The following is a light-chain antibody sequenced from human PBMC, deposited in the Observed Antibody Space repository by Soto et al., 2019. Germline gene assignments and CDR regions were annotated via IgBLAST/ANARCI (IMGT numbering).Light chain of an antibody. CDR2: DVS. CDR1: SSDVGAYNY. Sequence: QSVLAQPASVSGFPGRSITISCTGTSSDVGAYNYVSWYQQHPGKAPKLMIYDVSNRPSGVSSRFSGSKSGNTASLTFSGLQAEDEADYYCSSYTTSSIYVFGTGTKVTV. CDR3: SSYTTSSIYV. J-gene: IGLJ1*01. V-gene: IGLV2-14*01.